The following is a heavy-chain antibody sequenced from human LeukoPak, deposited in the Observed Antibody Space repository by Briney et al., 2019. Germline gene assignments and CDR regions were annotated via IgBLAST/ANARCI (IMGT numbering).Heavy chain of an antibody. CDR2: IKQDGSEK. CDR1: GFTFSSYW. Sequence: PGGSLRLSCAASGFTFSSYWMSWVRQAPGKGLEWVANIKQDGSEKYYVDSVKGRFTISRDNAKNSLYLQMNSLRAEDTAVYYCARDTLGEYYYDSSGYYDYWGQGTLVTVSS. D-gene: IGHD3-22*01. CDR3: ARDTLGEYYYDSSGYYDY. J-gene: IGHJ4*02. V-gene: IGHV3-7*01.